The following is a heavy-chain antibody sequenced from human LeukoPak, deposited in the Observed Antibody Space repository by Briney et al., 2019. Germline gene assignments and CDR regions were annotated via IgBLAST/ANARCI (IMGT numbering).Heavy chain of an antibody. CDR2: IYYSGST. CDR1: GGSISSYY. CDR3: ARGVPYYDFWSGYYTGEDY. V-gene: IGHV4-59*01. Sequence: SETLSLTCTVSGGSISSYYWSWIRQPPGKGLEWIGYIYYSGSTNYNPSLKSRVTISVDTSKNQFSLKLSSVTAADTAVYYCARGVPYYDFWSGYYTGEDYWGQGTLVTVSS. J-gene: IGHJ4*02. D-gene: IGHD3-3*01.